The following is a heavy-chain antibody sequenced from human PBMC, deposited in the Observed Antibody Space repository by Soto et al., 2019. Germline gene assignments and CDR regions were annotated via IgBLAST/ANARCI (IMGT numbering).Heavy chain of an antibody. D-gene: IGHD2-15*01. CDR3: ARAHLKTPGLYYYYGMDV. Sequence: WASVKVSCKASGGTFSSYAISWVRQAPGQGLEWMGGIIPIFGTANYAQKFQGRVTITADESTSTAYMELSSLRSEDTAVYYCARAHLKTPGLYYYYGMDVWGQGTTATVSS. V-gene: IGHV1-69*13. CDR2: IIPIFGTA. CDR1: GGTFSSYA. J-gene: IGHJ6*02.